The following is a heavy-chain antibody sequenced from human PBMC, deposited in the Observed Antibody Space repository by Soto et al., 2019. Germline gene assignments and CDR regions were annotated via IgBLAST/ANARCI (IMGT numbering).Heavy chain of an antibody. J-gene: IGHJ4*02. D-gene: IGHD5-18*01. CDR1: GFTFSSYA. CDR3: ARAEDTAMVDDY. CDR2: ISYDGSNK. V-gene: IGHV3-30-3*01. Sequence: QVQLVESGGGVVQPGRSLRLSCAASGFTFSSYAMHWVRQAPGKGLEWVAVISYDGSNKYYADSVKGRFTISRDNSKNTLYLQMNSLRAEDTAVYYCARAEDTAMVDDYWGQGTLVNVSS.